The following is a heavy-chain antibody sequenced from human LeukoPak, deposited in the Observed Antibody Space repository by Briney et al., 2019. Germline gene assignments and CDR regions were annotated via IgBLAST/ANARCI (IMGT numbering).Heavy chain of an antibody. CDR1: GYTFTSYG. CDR3: ARDPAAAGNVDY. CDR2: ISPYSADT. V-gene: IGHV1-18*01. D-gene: IGHD6-13*01. J-gene: IGHJ4*02. Sequence: VKVSCKASGYTFTSYGVSWVRQAPGQGPEWMGWISPYSADTSYAQKFQGRVTVTTDTSTSTAYMELRSLRPDDTAVYYCARDPAAAGNVDYWGQGTLVTVSP.